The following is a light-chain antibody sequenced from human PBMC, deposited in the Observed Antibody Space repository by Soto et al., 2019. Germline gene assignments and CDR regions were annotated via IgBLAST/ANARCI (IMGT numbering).Light chain of an antibody. V-gene: IGLV2-14*01. J-gene: IGLJ3*02. Sequence: QSALTQPASVSGSPGQSITISCTGTSSDVGGYNYVSWYQQHPGKAPKLMIYDVSNRPSGVSNRFSGSKSGNTASLTISGLQAEDEADYYCSSYTSSSNRVFGGGTKVTSL. CDR2: DVS. CDR3: SSYTSSSNRV. CDR1: SSDVGGYNY.